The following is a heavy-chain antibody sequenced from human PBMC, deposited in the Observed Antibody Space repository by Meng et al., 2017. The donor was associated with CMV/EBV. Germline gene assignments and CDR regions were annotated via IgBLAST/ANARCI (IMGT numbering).Heavy chain of an antibody. Sequence: GESLKISCKGSGYSFTSYWIGWVRQMPGKGLEGMGIIYPGDSDTRYSPSFQGQVTISADKSISTAYLQWSSLKASDTAMYYCARRTHSSSWYYAFDIWGQGTMVTVSS. D-gene: IGHD6-13*01. CDR2: IYPGDSDT. J-gene: IGHJ3*02. V-gene: IGHV5-51*01. CDR3: ARRTHSSSWYYAFDI. CDR1: GYSFTSYW.